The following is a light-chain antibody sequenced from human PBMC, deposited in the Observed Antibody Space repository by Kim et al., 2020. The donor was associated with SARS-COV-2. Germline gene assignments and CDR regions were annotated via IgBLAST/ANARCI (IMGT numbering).Light chain of an antibody. CDR1: GGSIASNY. J-gene: IGLJ2*01. CDR3: HSYDSDTVV. V-gene: IGLV6-57*03. CDR2: EDN. Sequence: NFMLTQPHSVSESPGKTVTISCTRSGGSIASNYVQWYQQRPGSAPTTVIYEDNRRSSGVPDRFTGSIDSSSNSASLTISGLKTEDEADYYCHSYDSDTVVFGRGTQLTVL.